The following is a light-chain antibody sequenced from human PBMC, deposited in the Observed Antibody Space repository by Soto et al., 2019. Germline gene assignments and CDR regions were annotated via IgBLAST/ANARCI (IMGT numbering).Light chain of an antibody. Sequence: EIVLTQSPDSLSLSPGDRATLSCRASQSVGGHLAWYQQRPGQAPRLLIFDTSVTATGIPARFRGSGSETDLALTISSLAPEDSSVYYCQQRHIWPLTFGGGTRLEIK. CDR2: DTS. J-gene: IGKJ4*01. CDR1: QSVGGH. CDR3: QQRHIWPLT. V-gene: IGKV3-11*01.